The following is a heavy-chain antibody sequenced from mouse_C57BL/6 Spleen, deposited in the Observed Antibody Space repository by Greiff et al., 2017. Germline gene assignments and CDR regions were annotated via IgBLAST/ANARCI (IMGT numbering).Heavy chain of an antibody. V-gene: IGHV14-4*01. CDR2: IDPENGDT. Sequence: VQLQQSGAELVRPGASVKLSCTASGFNIKDDYMHWVKQRPEQGLEWIGWIDPENGDTEYASKFQGKATITADTSSNTAYLQLSSLTSEDTAVYYCTTRGVYFDYWGQGTTRTVSS. CDR1: GFNIKDDY. CDR3: TTRGVYFDY. J-gene: IGHJ2*01.